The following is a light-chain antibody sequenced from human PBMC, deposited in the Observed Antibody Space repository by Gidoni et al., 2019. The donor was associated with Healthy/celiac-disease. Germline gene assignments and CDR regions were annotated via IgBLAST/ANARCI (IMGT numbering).Light chain of an antibody. CDR1: QSLLHSNGYNY. CDR2: LGA. CDR3: MQALQTPYT. J-gene: IGKJ2*01. V-gene: IGKV2-28*01. Sequence: DIVMPQSPLSLPVTPGEPASISCRSSQSLLHSNGYNYLDWYLQKPGQSPQLLIYLGANRASGVPERCSGSGSGTDFTLKISRGEAEDVGVYYCMQALQTPYTFGQGTKLEIK.